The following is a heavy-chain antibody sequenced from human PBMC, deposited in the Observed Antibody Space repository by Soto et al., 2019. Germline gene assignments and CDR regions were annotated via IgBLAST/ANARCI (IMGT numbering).Heavy chain of an antibody. CDR1: GGSISSGGYY. J-gene: IGHJ6*03. Sequence: PSETLSLTCTVSGGSISSGGYYWSWIRHHPGKGLEWIGYIYYSGSTYYNPSLKSRVTISVDTSKNQFSLKLSSVTAADTAVYYCARVGYDFWSGYFQSYYYYYMDVWGKGTTVTVSS. CDR2: IYYSGST. D-gene: IGHD3-3*01. V-gene: IGHV4-31*03. CDR3: ARVGYDFWSGYFQSYYYYYMDV.